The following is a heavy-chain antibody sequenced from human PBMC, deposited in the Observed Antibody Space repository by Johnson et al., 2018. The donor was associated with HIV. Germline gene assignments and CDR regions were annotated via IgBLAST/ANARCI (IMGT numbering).Heavy chain of an antibody. CDR2: ISWNSGSI. CDR3: AKNVGRGKLLNDAFDI. Sequence: VQLVESGGGVVRPGRSLRLSCAASGFTFSSYGMHWVRQAPGKGLEWVSGISWNSGSIGYADSVKGRFTISRDNAKNSLYLQMNSLRAEDTALYYCAKNVGRGKLLNDAFDIWGQGTMVTVSS. D-gene: IGHD1-1*01. J-gene: IGHJ3*02. V-gene: IGHV3-9*01. CDR1: GFTFSSYG.